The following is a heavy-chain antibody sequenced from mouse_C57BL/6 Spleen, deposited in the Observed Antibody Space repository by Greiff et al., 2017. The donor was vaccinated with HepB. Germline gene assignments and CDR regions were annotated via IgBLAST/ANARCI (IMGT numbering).Heavy chain of an antibody. CDR1: GYSFTGYY. CDR3: ARVTTVAREYAMDY. CDR2: IYPYNGVS. J-gene: IGHJ4*01. Sequence: EVQGVESGPELVKPGASVKISCKASGYSFTGYYMHWVKQSHGNILDWIGYIYPYNGVSSYNQKFKGKATLTVDKSSSTAYMELRSLTSEDSAVYYCARVTTVAREYAMDYWGQGTSVTVSS. V-gene: IGHV1-31*01. D-gene: IGHD1-1*01.